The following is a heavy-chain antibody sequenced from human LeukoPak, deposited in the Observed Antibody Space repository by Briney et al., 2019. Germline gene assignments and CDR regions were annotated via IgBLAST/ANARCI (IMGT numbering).Heavy chain of an antibody. V-gene: IGHV3-21*04. CDR3: ARDPGSGYEEHFDY. CDR2: ISSSSSYI. CDR1: GFTFSSYS. J-gene: IGHJ4*02. D-gene: IGHD5-12*01. Sequence: RGSLRLSCAASGFTFSSYSMNWVRQAPGKGLEWVSSISSSSSYIYYADSVKGRFTISRDNAKDSLYLQMNSLRAEDTAVYYCARDPGSGYEEHFDYWGQGTLVTVSS.